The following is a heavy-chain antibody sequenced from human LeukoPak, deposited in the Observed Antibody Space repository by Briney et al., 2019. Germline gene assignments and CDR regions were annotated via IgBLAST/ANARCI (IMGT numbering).Heavy chain of an antibody. D-gene: IGHD3-16*02. J-gene: IGHJ4*02. V-gene: IGHV1-18*01. CDR3: AAIMITFGGVIAYDY. Sequence: GASVKVSCKASGYTFTSYGISWVRQAPGQGLEWMGWISAYNGNTNYAQKLQGRVTMTTDTSTSTAYMELRSLRSDDTAVYYCAAIMITFGGVIAYDYWGQGTLVTVSS. CDR2: ISAYNGNT. CDR1: GYTFTSYG.